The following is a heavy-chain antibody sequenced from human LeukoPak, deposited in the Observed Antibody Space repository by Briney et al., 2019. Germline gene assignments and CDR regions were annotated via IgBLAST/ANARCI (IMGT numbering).Heavy chain of an antibody. CDR2: IKSKTDGGTT. CDR3: TTGRTAVAGTGSAVSKVVTYFDY. Sequence: GGSLRLSCAASGFTFSNAWMSWVRQAPGKGLEWVGRIKSKTDGGTTDYAAPVKGRFTISRDDSKNTLYLQMNSLKTEDTAVYYCTTGRTAVAGTGSAVSKVVTYFDYWGQGTMVTVSS. CDR1: GFTFSNAW. D-gene: IGHD6-19*01. V-gene: IGHV3-15*01. J-gene: IGHJ4*03.